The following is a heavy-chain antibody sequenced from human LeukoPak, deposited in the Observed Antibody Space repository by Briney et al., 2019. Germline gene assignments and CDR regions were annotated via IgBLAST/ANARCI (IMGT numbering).Heavy chain of an antibody. CDR1: GLSISGQW. J-gene: IGHJ4*02. Sequence: PGGSLRLSCVASGLSISGQWMNWVRQAPGQGLEWVANIKHDGSEEHYVDSVEGRFTISRDDGRNSVSLQMNGVRAEDTAVYYCGYTNNFYHWGQGTLVVVSS. CDR2: IKHDGSEE. CDR3: GYTNNFYH. V-gene: IGHV3-7*01. D-gene: IGHD3-16*02.